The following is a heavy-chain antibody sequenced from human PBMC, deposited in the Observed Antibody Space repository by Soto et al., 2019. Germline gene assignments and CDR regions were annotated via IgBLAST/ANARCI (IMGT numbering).Heavy chain of an antibody. D-gene: IGHD3-3*01. CDR2: VYYNGFT. J-gene: IGHJ5*02. Sequence: HLQLRESGPGLVKPSETLSLTSTVSGGSISSSNYYWAWIRQSPGKVLEWIGSVYYNGFTYYNPALKRRGTISVDTSKNQFSLKLTAVTAAATAVYYCARMGDFWSGPGELDPWGQGTRFTVSS. CDR1: GGSISSSNYY. V-gene: IGHV4-39*01. CDR3: ARMGDFWSGPGELDP.